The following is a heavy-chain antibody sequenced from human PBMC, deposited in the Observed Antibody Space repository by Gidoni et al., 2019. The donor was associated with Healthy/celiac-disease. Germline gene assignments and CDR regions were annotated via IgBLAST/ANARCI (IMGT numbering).Heavy chain of an antibody. J-gene: IGHJ6*03. CDR3: ARDGAVWGYDSHYMDV. D-gene: IGHD5-12*01. CDR2: IWYDGSNK. V-gene: IGHV3-33*01. CDR1: GLHFSSYG. Sequence: VQLVESGGGVVQPGRSLRLSCASSGLHFSSYGMHWVRQAPGKGLEWVAVIWYDGSNKYYADSVKGRFTISRDNSKNTLYLQMNSLRAEDTAVYYCARDGAVWGYDSHYMDVWGKGTTVTVSS.